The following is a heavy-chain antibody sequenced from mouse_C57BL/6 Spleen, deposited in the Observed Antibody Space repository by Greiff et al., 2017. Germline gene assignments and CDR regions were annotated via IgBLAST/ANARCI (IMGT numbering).Heavy chain of an antibody. J-gene: IGHJ2*01. CDR1: GYTFTDYY. Sequence: EVKLQESGPVLVKPGASVKMSCKASGYTFTDYYMNWVKQSHGKSLEWIGVINPYNGGTSYNQKFKGKATLTVDKSSSTAYMELNSLTSEDSAVYYCARLTYYGSSYYFDYWGQGTTLTVSS. D-gene: IGHD1-1*01. CDR3: ARLTYYGSSYYFDY. V-gene: IGHV1-19*01. CDR2: INPYNGGT.